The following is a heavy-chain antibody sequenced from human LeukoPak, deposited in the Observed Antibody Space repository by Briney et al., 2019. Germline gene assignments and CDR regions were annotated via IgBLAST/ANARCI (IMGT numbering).Heavy chain of an antibody. V-gene: IGHV3-23*01. CDR2: ISGRGGTT. Sequence: GGSLRLSCAASGFTFNSFAMHWVRQTPGKGLEWVSVISGRGGTTYYADSVKGRFTISRDDSKKTLYLQMNSLRAEDTAVYYCAKGAVTETTCPSDYWGQGTLVTVSS. D-gene: IGHD1-7*01. CDR1: GFTFNSFA. CDR3: AKGAVTETTCPSDY. J-gene: IGHJ4*02.